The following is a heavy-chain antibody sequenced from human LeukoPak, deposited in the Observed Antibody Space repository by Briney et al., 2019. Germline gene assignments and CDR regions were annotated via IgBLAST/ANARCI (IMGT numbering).Heavy chain of an antibody. V-gene: IGHV3-30*18. CDR1: GFTFSSYG. Sequence: PGGSLRLSCAASGFTFSSYGMHWVRQAPGKGLEWVAVISYDGSNKYYADSVKGRFTISRDNSKNTLYLQMNSLRAEDTAVYYCAKDGYDSSGYPGYWGQGTLVTVSS. D-gene: IGHD3-22*01. J-gene: IGHJ4*02. CDR3: AKDGYDSSGYPGY. CDR2: ISYDGSNK.